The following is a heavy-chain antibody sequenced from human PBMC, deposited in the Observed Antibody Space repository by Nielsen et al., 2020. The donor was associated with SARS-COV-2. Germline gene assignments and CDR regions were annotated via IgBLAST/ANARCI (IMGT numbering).Heavy chain of an antibody. CDR3: ATSPPILAGGWFDP. D-gene: IGHD3-3*01. Sequence: GESLKISCKGSGYSFTSYGISWVRQAPGQGLEWMGWISAYNGNTNYAQKLQGRVTMTTDTSTSTAYMELRSLRSDDTAVYYCATSPPILAGGWFDPWGQGTLVTVSS. J-gene: IGHJ5*02. CDR2: ISAYNGNT. CDR1: GYSFTSYG. V-gene: IGHV1-18*04.